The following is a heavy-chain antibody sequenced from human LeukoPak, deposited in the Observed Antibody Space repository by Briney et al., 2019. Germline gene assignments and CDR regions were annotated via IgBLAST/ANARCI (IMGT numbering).Heavy chain of an antibody. CDR2: LSSSGGST. CDR3: AKDKSIGTFDY. Sequence: GGSLRLSCAASGFTFSNYGMNWVRQAPGKGLEWVSALSSSGGSTYYADSVKGRFTISRDNSKNTLYLQMNSLRAEDTAVYYCAKDKSIGTFDYRGQGTLVTVSS. V-gene: IGHV3-23*01. D-gene: IGHD2-21*01. J-gene: IGHJ4*02. CDR1: GFTFSNYG.